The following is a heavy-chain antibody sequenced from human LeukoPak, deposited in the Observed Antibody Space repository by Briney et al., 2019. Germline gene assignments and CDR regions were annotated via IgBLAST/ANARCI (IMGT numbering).Heavy chain of an antibody. CDR2: INQDESQQ. D-gene: IGHD6-13*01. Sequence: GGSLRLSCTTSGFTFTLYWMAWIRQSPGKGLEWVTNINQDESQQYYLESVEGRFTVSRDNARNSVYLHMNNLRAEDTAVYYCSNGIYSPSYWGRGTLVTVSS. CDR3: SNGIYSPSY. J-gene: IGHJ4*02. V-gene: IGHV3-7*01. CDR1: GFTFTLYW.